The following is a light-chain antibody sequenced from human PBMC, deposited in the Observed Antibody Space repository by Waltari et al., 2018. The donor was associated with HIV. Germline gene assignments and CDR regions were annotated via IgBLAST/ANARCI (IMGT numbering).Light chain of an antibody. CDR2: GAS. Sequence: EIVLTQSPGTLSLSPGERATLSCSASQIVSNSYLFWYQQKPGQAPRLLIYGASSRATGIPDRFSGSGSGTDFTLTISRLEPEDFAVYYCQQYGSSPRTFGQGTKVEIK. CDR3: QQYGSSPRT. CDR1: QIVSNSY. V-gene: IGKV3-20*01. J-gene: IGKJ1*01.